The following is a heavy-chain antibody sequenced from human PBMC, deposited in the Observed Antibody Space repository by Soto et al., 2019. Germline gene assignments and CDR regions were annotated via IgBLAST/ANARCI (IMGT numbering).Heavy chain of an antibody. J-gene: IGHJ5*02. CDR3: ARDDRIALLTNDACFDP. Sequence: PSETLSLTCTVSGGSISSSDYYWGWIRQPPGKGLGWVGGRYFSGRSYYTPSLKGRVTISVDTSKNQFSLKLRSVTDPDTAVYYCARDDRIALLTNDACFDPWGQGILVTVYS. V-gene: IGHV4-39*02. CDR2: RYFSGRS. CDR1: GGSISSSDYY. D-gene: IGHD2-21*01.